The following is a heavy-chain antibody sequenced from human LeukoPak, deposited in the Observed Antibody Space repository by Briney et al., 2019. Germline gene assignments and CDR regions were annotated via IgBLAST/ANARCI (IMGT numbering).Heavy chain of an antibody. J-gene: IGHJ4*02. V-gene: IGHV4-4*07. CDR3: ARGPYGNNWYSFDY. CDR1: GGSISGYY. D-gene: IGHD6-13*01. Sequence: SETLSLTCTVSGGSISGYYWSWIRQPAGKGLEWIGRIYSSVTTNYNPSLKSRVTMSIDTSKNQFSLKLTSVTAADTAVYYCARGPYGNNWYSFDYWGQGTLVTVSS. CDR2: IYSSVTT.